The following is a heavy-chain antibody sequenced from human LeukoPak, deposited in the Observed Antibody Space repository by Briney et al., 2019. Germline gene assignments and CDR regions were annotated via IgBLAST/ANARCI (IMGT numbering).Heavy chain of an antibody. CDR1: GGSISSSSSY. CDR2: ISYSGTT. J-gene: IGHJ4*02. D-gene: IGHD3-10*01. Sequence: SETLSLTCTVSGGSISSSSSYWGWIRQPPGKGLEWIGSISYSGTTYYNPSLKSRVTISVDTSKSQFSLRLSSATAADTAVYYCARHYMGSYYNHGLDYWGQGTVVTVSS. CDR3: ARHYMGSYYNHGLDY. V-gene: IGHV4-39*01.